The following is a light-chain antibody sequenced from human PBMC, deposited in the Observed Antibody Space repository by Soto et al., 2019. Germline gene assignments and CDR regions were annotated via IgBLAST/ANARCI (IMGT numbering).Light chain of an antibody. CDR3: QQYNNGPPIT. V-gene: IGKV3-15*01. Sequence: EIVMTQSLATLSVSPGERATLSCRASQSFGSNLAWYQQKPGQAPRLLLYGTSTRATGIPDRFTGSGSGTEFTLTISSLQSEDFAVYYCQQYNNGPPITFGQGTRLEIK. CDR2: GTS. J-gene: IGKJ5*01. CDR1: QSFGSN.